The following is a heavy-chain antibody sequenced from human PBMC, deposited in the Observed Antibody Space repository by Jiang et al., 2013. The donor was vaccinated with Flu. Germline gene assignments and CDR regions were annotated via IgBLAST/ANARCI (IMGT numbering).Heavy chain of an antibody. D-gene: IGHD3/OR15-3a*01. CDR3: ARVVDYNPSTGTHPGLAY. CDR2: INAGNGDI. J-gene: IGHJ4*02. CDR1: GYTFTSYT. V-gene: IGHV1-3*01. Sequence: SGAEVKKPGASVRVSCRASGYTFTSYTIHWVRQAPGHGLEWMGWINAGNGDIRSSQRFQGRVSFSTETSSSTAYLDLSNLTSGDTAIYYCARVVDYNPSTGTHPGLAYWGQGALVTVSS.